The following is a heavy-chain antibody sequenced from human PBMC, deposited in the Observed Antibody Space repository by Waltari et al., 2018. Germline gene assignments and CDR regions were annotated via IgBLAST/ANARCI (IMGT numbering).Heavy chain of an antibody. D-gene: IGHD2-15*01. CDR1: GYSISSGYY. CDR3: ARDRFLGYCSGGSCPNDDY. V-gene: IGHV4-38-2*02. CDR2: IYHSGST. Sequence: QVQLQESGPGLVKPSETLSLTCAVPGYSISSGYYWGWIRQPPGKGLEWIGSIYHSGSTYYNPSLKSRVTISVDTSKTQFSLKLSSVTAADTAVYYCARDRFLGYCSGGSCPNDDYWGQGTLVTVSS. J-gene: IGHJ4*02.